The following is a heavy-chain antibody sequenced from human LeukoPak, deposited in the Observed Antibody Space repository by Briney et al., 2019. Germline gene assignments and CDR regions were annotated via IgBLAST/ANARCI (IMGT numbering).Heavy chain of an antibody. Sequence: ASVKVSCKPSGYTFTRYYMHWVRQAPGQGLEGMGWINPNSGGTNYAQKFQGRVTMTRDTSISTAYMELSRLRSDDTAVYYCARMRRDGYDSFDYWGQGTLVTVSS. V-gene: IGHV1-2*02. CDR3: ARMRRDGYDSFDY. CDR1: GYTFTRYY. J-gene: IGHJ4*02. D-gene: IGHD5-24*01. CDR2: INPNSGGT.